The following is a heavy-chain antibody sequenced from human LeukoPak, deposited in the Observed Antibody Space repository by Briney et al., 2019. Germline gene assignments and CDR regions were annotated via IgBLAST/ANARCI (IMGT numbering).Heavy chain of an antibody. J-gene: IGHJ4*02. CDR3: ARDRYSSGWPFDY. CDR1: GYTFTSYY. V-gene: IGHV1-46*01. D-gene: IGHD6-19*01. CDR2: INPSGNST. Sequence: GASVKVSCKASGYTFTSYYMHWVRQAPGQGLEWMGIINPSGNSTNYAQKFQGRVTMTRDTSTSTVYMELSSLRAEDTAVYYCARDRYSSGWPFDYWGQGTLVTVSS.